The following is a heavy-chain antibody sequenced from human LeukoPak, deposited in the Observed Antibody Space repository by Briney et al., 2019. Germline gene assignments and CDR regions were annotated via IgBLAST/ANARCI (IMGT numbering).Heavy chain of an antibody. D-gene: IGHD6-25*01. CDR3: ARGGASGFESWFDP. CDR2: IYYSGST. J-gene: IGHJ5*02. V-gene: IGHV4-59*01. CDR1: GGSISSYY. Sequence: SETLSLTCTVSGGSISSYYLSWIRQPPGKGLEWIGYIYYSGSTNYNPSLKSRVTISVDTSKNQFSLKLSSVTAADTAVYYCARGGASGFESWFDPWGQGTLVTVSS.